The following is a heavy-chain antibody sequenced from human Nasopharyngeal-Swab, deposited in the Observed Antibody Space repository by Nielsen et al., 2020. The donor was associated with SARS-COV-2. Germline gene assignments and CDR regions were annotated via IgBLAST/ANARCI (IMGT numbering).Heavy chain of an antibody. V-gene: IGHV3-11*05. D-gene: IGHD6-19*01. CDR1: GFTFSDYY. J-gene: IGHJ6*03. CDR2: ISSSSSYT. Sequence: GESLKIPCAASGFTFSDYYMSWIRQAPGKGLEWVSYISSSSSYTNYADSVKGRFTISRDNAKNSLYLQMNSLRAEDTAVYYCAREAMGIAVAGTSLGYMDVWGKGTTVTVSS. CDR3: AREAMGIAVAGTSLGYMDV.